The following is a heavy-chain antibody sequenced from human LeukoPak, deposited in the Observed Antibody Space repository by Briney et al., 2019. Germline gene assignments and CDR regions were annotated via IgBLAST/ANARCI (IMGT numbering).Heavy chain of an antibody. V-gene: IGHV1-2*02. CDR1: GYTFSDYF. CDR3: AREVFVVATTGLDY. J-gene: IGHJ4*02. D-gene: IGHD5-12*01. Sequence: ASVKVSCKSSGYTFSDYFVHWVRQAPGQGLEWMGWINPNSGGTNYAQKFQGRVTMTRDTSISTAYMELSRLRSDDTAVYYCAREVFVVATTGLDYWGQGTLVTVSS. CDR2: INPNSGGT.